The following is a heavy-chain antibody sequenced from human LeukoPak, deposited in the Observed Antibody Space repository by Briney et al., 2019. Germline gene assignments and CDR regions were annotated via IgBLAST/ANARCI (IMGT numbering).Heavy chain of an antibody. D-gene: IGHD3-16*01. V-gene: IGHV3-74*01. CDR1: GFTFSTYW. CDR3: ARGNRGGYDY. Sequence: GGSLRLSCAASGFTFSTYWMCWVRQAPGKGLVWVSLMNGDGTTTSYADSVKGRFTISRDNAKNTLYLEMNSLRAEDTAVYYCARGNRGGYDYWGQGTLVTVSS. J-gene: IGHJ4*02. CDR2: MNGDGTTT.